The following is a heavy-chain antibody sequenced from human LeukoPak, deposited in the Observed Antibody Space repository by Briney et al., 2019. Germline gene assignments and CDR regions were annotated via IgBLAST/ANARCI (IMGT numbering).Heavy chain of an antibody. V-gene: IGHV4-39*01. J-gene: IGHJ4*02. D-gene: IGHD3-9*01. CDR1: GGSISSSSYY. CDR2: IYYSGST. Sequence: SSETLSLTCTVSGGSISSSSYYWGWIRQHPGKGLEWIGGIYYSGSTYYNPPLKSRVTISVDTSKNQFSLKLSSVTAADTAVYYCARIDWLPKPTIDYWGQGTLVTVSS. CDR3: ARIDWLPKPTIDY.